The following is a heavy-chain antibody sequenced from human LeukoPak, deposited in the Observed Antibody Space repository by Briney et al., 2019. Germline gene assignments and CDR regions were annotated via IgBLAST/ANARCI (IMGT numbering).Heavy chain of an antibody. Sequence: PGGSLRLSCAASGFTFSNYGMHWVRQAPGKGLEWVAVISFDGSNKYYAGSVKGRFTISRDNSKNTLYLQMNSLRAEDTAVYYCAKSIVGATGDAFDIWGQGTMVTVSS. CDR1: GFTFSNYG. J-gene: IGHJ3*02. CDR2: ISFDGSNK. D-gene: IGHD1-26*01. CDR3: AKSIVGATGDAFDI. V-gene: IGHV3-30*18.